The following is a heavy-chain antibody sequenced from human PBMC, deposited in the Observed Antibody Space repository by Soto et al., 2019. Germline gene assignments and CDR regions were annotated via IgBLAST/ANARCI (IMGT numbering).Heavy chain of an antibody. CDR3: TRDIDFGY. V-gene: IGHV6-1*01. Sequence: QTLSLTCSISGDTVCSNSAGWNWIRQSPSRGLEWLGRTFYRSRWYNEYAVSVKGRITVSPDTYRNQISLQLNSVTPDDTAVYFCTRDIDFGYWGRGTQVTVSS. CDR2: TFYRSRWYN. D-gene: IGHD3-3*01. J-gene: IGHJ4*02. CDR1: GDTVCSNSAG.